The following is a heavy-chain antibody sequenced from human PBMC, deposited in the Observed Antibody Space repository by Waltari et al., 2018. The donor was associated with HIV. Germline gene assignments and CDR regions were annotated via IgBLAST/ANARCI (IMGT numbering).Heavy chain of an antibody. V-gene: IGHV4-59*01. Sequence: QVQLQESGPGLLKPSETLSLTCSVSGDSMTSYSWAWIRPPPGTGLEWIGHIYSSGSASYSPSLQTRLTISVDTSKNQFSLKLSSVTAADTAVYYCARYGSGHRHFGYWGQGTLVIVSS. CDR2: IYSSGSA. D-gene: IGHD3-10*01. CDR3: ARYGSGHRHFGY. CDR1: GDSMTSYS. J-gene: IGHJ4*02.